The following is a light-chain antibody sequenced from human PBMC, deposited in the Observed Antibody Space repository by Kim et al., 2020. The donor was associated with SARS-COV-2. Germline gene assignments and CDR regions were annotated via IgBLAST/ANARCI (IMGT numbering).Light chain of an antibody. CDR2: GAS. CDR1: QSVRSN. J-gene: IGKJ4*01. Sequence: EIVMTQSPATLSVSPGERVTLSCRASQSVRSNLAWYQQKSGQAPRLLIYGASTRVTGIPDRFSGSGSGTELTLTITSLQSEDFAVYYCQQYENWPLTFGGGTKVDIK. CDR3: QQYENWPLT. V-gene: IGKV3-15*01.